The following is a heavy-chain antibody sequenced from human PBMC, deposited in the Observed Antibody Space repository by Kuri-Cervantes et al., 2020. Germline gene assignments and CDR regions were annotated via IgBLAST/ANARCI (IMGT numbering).Heavy chain of an antibody. CDR3: ARGLCSSTSCYMDV. J-gene: IGHJ6*03. D-gene: IGHD2-2*01. Sequence: SLRLSCAVSGGSISSSNWWSWVRQPPGKGLEWIGEINHSGSTNYNPSLKSRVTISVDTSKNQFSLKLSSVTAADTAVYYCARGLCSSTSCYMDVWGKGTTVTVSS. V-gene: IGHV4-4*02. CDR2: INHSGST. CDR1: GGSISSSNW.